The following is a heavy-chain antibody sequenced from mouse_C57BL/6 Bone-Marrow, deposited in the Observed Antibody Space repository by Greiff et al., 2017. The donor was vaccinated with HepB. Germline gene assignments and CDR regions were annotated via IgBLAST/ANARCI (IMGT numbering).Heavy chain of an antibody. CDR2: INPNYGTT. D-gene: IGHD1-1*01. J-gene: IGHJ1*03. CDR1: GYSFTDYN. CDR3: ARYPYYGSSFHWYFDV. V-gene: IGHV1-39*01. Sequence: VQLQQSGPELVKPGASVKISCKASGYSFTDYNMNWVKQSNGKSLEWIGVINPNYGTTSYNQKFKVKATLTVDQSSSTAYMQLNSLTSEDSAVYYCARYPYYGSSFHWYFDVWGTGTTVTVSS.